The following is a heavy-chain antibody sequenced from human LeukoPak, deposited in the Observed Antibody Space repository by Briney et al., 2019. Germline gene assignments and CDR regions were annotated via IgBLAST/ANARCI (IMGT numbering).Heavy chain of an antibody. V-gene: IGHV3-9*01. Sequence: PGRSLRLSCAASGFTFDDYAMHWVRQVPGKGLEWVSGISWNSGSIGYADSVKGRFTISRDNAKNSLYLQMNSLRAEDTALYYCAKDKGSGASGYYYGFDYWGQGTLVTVSS. J-gene: IGHJ4*02. CDR1: GFTFDDYA. CDR2: ISWNSGSI. CDR3: AKDKGSGASGYYYGFDY. D-gene: IGHD3-22*01.